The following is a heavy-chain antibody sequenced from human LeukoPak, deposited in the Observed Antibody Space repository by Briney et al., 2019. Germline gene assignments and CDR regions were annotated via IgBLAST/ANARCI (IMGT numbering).Heavy chain of an antibody. V-gene: IGHV7-4-1*02. Sequence: ASVKVSCKASGYTFTSYAMNWVRQAPGQGLEWMGWINTNTGNPTYAQGFTGRFVFSLDTSVSTAYLQISSLKAEDTAVYYCARVCSSTNCYDAFDIWGQGTMVTVSS. J-gene: IGHJ3*02. CDR3: ARVCSSTNCYDAFDI. D-gene: IGHD2-2*01. CDR1: GYTFTSYA. CDR2: INTNTGNP.